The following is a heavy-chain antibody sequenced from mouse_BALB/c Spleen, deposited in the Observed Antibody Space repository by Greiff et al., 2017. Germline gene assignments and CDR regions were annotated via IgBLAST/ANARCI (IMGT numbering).Heavy chain of an antibody. V-gene: IGHV5-9-4*01. J-gene: IGHJ3*01. CDR2: ISSGGSYT. CDR1: GFTFSSYA. CDR3: ARVDGYYPFAY. Sequence: EVKLVESGGGLVKPGGSLKLSCAASGFTFSSYAMSWVRQSPEKRLEWVAEISSGGSYTYYPDTVTGRFTISRDNAKNTLYLEMSSLRSEDTAMYYCARVDGYYPFAYWGQGTLVTVSA. D-gene: IGHD2-3*01.